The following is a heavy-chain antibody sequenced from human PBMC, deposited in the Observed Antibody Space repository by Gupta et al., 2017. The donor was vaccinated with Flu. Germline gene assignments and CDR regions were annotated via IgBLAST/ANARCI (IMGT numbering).Heavy chain of an antibody. Sequence: WIRQPPGKGLEWIGEINHSGSTNYNPSLKSRVTISLDTSKNQFSQTLSSVTAADTAVYYCARGLRGNSGLSRYYYYGLDVWGQGTTVTVSS. D-gene: IGHD3-10*01. CDR2: INHSGST. J-gene: IGHJ6*02. CDR3: ARGLRGNSGLSRYYYYGLDV. V-gene: IGHV4-34*01.